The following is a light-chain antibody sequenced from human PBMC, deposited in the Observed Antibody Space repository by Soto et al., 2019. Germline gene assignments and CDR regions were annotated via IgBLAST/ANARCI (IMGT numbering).Light chain of an antibody. CDR2: EVS. CDR1: SSDVGGYNY. CDR3: GSYADSNNYV. J-gene: IGLJ1*01. V-gene: IGLV2-8*01. Sequence: QAVVTQPPSASGSPGQSVTISCTGTSSDVGGYNYVSWYQQYPGKAPKIMIYEVSKRPSGVPDRFSGSKSGNTASLTVSGLQAEDEADYYCGSYADSNNYVFGTGTKVTVL.